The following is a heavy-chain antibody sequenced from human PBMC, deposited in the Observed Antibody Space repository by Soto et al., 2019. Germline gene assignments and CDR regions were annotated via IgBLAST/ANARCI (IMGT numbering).Heavy chain of an antibody. V-gene: IGHV1-8*01. J-gene: IGHJ5*02. Sequence: QVQLVQSGAEVKKPGASVKVSCKACGYTFTNYDINWVRQATGQGLEWMGWMNPNSGNTGYAQRFQGRVTMPSNTSISTAYMELGGLSSEDTAMYYCARGAYSSSSRWFDPWGQGTLVTFSS. CDR3: ARGAYSSSSRWFDP. D-gene: IGHD6-6*01. CDR1: GYTFTNYD. CDR2: MNPNSGNT.